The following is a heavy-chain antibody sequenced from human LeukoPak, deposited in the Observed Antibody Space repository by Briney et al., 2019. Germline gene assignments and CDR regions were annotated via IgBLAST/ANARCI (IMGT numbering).Heavy chain of an antibody. CDR3: LAHELDY. D-gene: IGHD2-15*01. CDR1: GYTFTNYG. V-gene: IGHV1-2*02. CDR2: INPNSGGT. Sequence: ASVKVSCKASGYTFTNYGISWVRQAPGQGLEWMGWINPNSGGTNYAQKFQGRVTMTRDTSISTAYMELSRLRSDDTAMYYCLAHELDYWGQGTLVTVSS. J-gene: IGHJ4*02.